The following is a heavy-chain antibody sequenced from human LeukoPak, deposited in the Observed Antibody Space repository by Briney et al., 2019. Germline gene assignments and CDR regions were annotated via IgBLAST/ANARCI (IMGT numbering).Heavy chain of an antibody. CDR3: AREGGRYNFDY. D-gene: IGHD5-18*01. Sequence: GGSLRLSCAASGFTFSSYWMSWVRQAPGKGLDWVANIKQDGSEKYYVDSVKGRFTISRDNAKNSLYLQMNSLRAEDTAVYYCAREGGRYNFDYWGQGTLVTVSS. CDR2: IKQDGSEK. V-gene: IGHV3-7*01. CDR1: GFTFSSYW. J-gene: IGHJ4*02.